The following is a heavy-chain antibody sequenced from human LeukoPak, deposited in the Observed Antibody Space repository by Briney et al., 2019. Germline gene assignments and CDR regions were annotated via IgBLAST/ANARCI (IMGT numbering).Heavy chain of an antibody. D-gene: IGHD2-15*01. CDR2: VNQAGSEE. CDR3: ARVLVGVTNRFDP. CDR1: GFIFSSYW. V-gene: IGHV3-7*05. Sequence: GGSLRLSCAASGFIFSSYWMSWVRQPPGKGLEWVANVNQAGSEECYVDSVKGRFTSSRDNAKNSLFLQMNSLRAEDTAVYFCARVLVGVTNRFDPWGWGTLVIVSA. J-gene: IGHJ5*02.